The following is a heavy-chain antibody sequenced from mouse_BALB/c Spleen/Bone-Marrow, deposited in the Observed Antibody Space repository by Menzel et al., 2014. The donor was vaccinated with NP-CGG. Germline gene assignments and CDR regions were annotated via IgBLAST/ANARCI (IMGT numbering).Heavy chain of an antibody. V-gene: IGHV3-8*02. CDR3: ARGGGSSYNYAMDY. CDR1: GDSITSGY. CDR2: ISYRGST. D-gene: IGHD1-1*01. J-gene: IGHJ4*01. Sequence: EVKLQESGPSLVKPSQTLSLTCSVTGDSITSGYWNWIRKFPGNKLEYMGYISYRGSTYYNPSLKSRISITRDTSKNQYYLQLNSVTTEDTATYYCARGGGSSYNYAMDYWGQGTSVTVSS.